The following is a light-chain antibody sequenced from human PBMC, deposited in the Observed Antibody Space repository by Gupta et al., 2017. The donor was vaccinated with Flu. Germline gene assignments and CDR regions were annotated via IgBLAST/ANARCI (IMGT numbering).Light chain of an antibody. Sequence: PSFMSASVGDRVTISCRASQGIRSYLAWYQQKPGKAPKLLIYAASTLQGGVPSRFSGSGSGTEFTLTIDSLQPEDFATYYCEQSYTYPLTFGPGTEVYVK. CDR2: AAS. V-gene: IGKV1-9*01. J-gene: IGKJ3*01. CDR1: QGIRSY. CDR3: EQSYTYPLT.